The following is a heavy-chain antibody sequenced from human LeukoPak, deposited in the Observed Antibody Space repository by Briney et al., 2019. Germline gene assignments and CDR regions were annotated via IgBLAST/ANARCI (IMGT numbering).Heavy chain of an antibody. Sequence: ASVKVSCKASGGTFSSYASSWVRQAPGQGLEWMGGIIPIFGTANYAQKFQGRVTITADESTSTAYMELSSLRSEDTAVYYCARDSFISLKSRRAVARSNWFDPWGQGTLVTVSS. CDR3: ARDSFISLKSRRAVARSNWFDP. CDR2: IIPIFGTA. V-gene: IGHV1-69*13. D-gene: IGHD6-19*01. J-gene: IGHJ5*02. CDR1: GGTFSSYA.